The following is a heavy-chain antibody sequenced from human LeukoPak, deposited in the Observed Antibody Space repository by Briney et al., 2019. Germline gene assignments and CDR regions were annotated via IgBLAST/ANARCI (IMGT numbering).Heavy chain of an antibody. CDR1: GYTFTGYY. CDR2: INPNSGGT. Sequence: ASVKVSCKASGYTFTGYYIHWVRQAPGQGLEWMGRINPNSGGTNYAQKFQGSVTMTRDTSISTAYMELSRLRSDDTAVYYCARDLSSTYDFWSGYYTGEVDYWGQGTLVTVSS. CDR3: ARDLSSTYDFWSGYYTGEVDY. J-gene: IGHJ4*02. V-gene: IGHV1-2*06. D-gene: IGHD3-3*01.